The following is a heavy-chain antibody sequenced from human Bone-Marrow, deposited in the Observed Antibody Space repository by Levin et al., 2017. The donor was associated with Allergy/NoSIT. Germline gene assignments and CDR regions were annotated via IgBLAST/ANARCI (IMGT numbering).Heavy chain of an antibody. CDR3: ARVGSLCSGGSCYERGDFDY. J-gene: IGHJ4*02. V-gene: IGHV3-74*01. CDR1: GFTFSSYW. D-gene: IGHD2-15*01. CDR2: INSDGSST. Sequence: GGSLRRSCAASGFTFSSYWMHWVRQAPGKGLVWVSRINSDGSSTSYADSVKGRFTISRDNAKNTLYLQMNSLRAEDTAVYYCARVGSLCSGGSCYERGDFDYWGQGTLVTVSS.